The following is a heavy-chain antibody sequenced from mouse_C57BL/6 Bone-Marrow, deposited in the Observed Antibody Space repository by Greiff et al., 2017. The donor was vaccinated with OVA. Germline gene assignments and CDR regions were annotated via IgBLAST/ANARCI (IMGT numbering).Heavy chain of an antibody. V-gene: IGHV2-2*01. J-gene: IGHJ1*03. CDR1: GFSLTSYG. Sequence: VKLQQSGPGLVQPSQSLSITCTVSGFSLTSYGVHWVRQSPGKGLEWLGVIWSGGSTDYNAAFISRLSISKDNSKSQVFFKMNSLQADDTAIYYCARLGRDWYFDVWGTGTTVTVSS. D-gene: IGHD4-1*01. CDR3: ARLGRDWYFDV. CDR2: IWSGGST.